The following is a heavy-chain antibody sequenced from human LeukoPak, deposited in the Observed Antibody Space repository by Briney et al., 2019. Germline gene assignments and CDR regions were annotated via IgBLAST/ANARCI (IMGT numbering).Heavy chain of an antibody. Sequence: ASVKVSCKASGYTFTNYGISWVRQAPGQGLEWMGWISVYSGNTNYAQKLQDRVTMTTDTSTSTAYMELRSLRSEDTAVYYCARGPYYDFWSGYYPRPFDYWGQGTLVTVSS. CDR3: ARGPYYDFWSGYYPRPFDY. J-gene: IGHJ4*02. V-gene: IGHV1-18*01. D-gene: IGHD3-3*01. CDR2: ISVYSGNT. CDR1: GYTFTNYG.